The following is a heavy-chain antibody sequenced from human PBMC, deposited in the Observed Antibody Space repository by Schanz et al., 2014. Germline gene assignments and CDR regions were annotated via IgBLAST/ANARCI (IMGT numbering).Heavy chain of an antibody. V-gene: IGHV1-69*04. CDR3: ARDYYDSSGYYYCDY. CDR2: IIPIHGIA. CDR1: GGTFSTYP. J-gene: IGHJ4*02. Sequence: QVQLVQSGAEVKKPGSSMKVSCKASGGTFSTYPINWLRQAPGQGLEWMGRIIPIHGIANYAQNFQGRVTITADKSTSTAYMELSSLRSEDTAMYYCARDYYDSSGYYYCDYWGQGTLXTVSS. D-gene: IGHD3-22*01.